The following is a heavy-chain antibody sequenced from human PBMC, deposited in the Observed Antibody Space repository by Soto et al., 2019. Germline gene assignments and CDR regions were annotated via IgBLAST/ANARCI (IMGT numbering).Heavy chain of an antibody. Sequence: GSLRLSCAASGFTFSSYWMSWVRQAPGKGLEWVANIKQDGSEKYYVDSVKGRFTISRDNAKNSLYLQMNSLRAEDTAVYYCARDEYGDYYYYDGMDVWGQGATVTASS. D-gene: IGHD4-17*01. CDR2: IKQDGSEK. CDR1: GFTFSSYW. V-gene: IGHV3-7*03. CDR3: ARDEYGDYYYYDGMDV. J-gene: IGHJ6*02.